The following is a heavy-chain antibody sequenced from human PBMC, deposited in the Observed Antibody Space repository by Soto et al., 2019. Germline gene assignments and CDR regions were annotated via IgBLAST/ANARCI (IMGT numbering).Heavy chain of an antibody. V-gene: IGHV4-30-2*05. CDR3: TGRGGSYIDN. J-gene: IGHJ4*02. CDR1: VASISSGGYS. D-gene: IGHD3-9*01. Sequence: PSETLSLTCAVSVASISSGGYSWSWIRQPPGKGLEWIGYIYNSGRTYYTPSLKSRVTISVDTSKNQFSLKLNSVTAADTAVYFFTGRGGSYIDNWGLGTVLTVSS. CDR2: IYNSGRT.